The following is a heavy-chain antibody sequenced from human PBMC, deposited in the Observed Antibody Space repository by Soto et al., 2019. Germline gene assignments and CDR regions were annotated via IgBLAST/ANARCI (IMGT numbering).Heavy chain of an antibody. Sequence: GGSLRLSCAASGFTFSSYAMSWVRQAPGKGLEWVSAISGSGGSTYYADSVKGRFTISRDNSKNTLYLQMNSLRAEDTAVDYCAKGGRSVLRFLEWLPDDAFDIWGQGTMVTVSS. CDR2: ISGSGGST. D-gene: IGHD3-3*01. J-gene: IGHJ3*02. CDR1: GFTFSSYA. V-gene: IGHV3-23*01. CDR3: AKGGRSVLRFLEWLPDDAFDI.